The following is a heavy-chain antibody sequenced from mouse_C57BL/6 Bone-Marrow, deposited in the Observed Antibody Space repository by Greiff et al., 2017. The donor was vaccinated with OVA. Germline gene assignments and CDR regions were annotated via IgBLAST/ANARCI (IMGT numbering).Heavy chain of an antibody. V-gene: IGHV1-7*01. D-gene: IGHD1-1*01. J-gene: IGHJ2*01. CDR2: INPSSGYT. CDR3: ATPYGSSYYFDY. Sequence: QVQLQQSGAELAKPGASVKLSCKASGYTFTSYWMHWVKQRPGQGLEWIGYINPSSGYTKYNQKFKDKATLTADKSTSTAYMQLSSLTYEYSAIYYCATPYGSSYYFDYWGQGTTLTVSS. CDR1: GYTFTSYW.